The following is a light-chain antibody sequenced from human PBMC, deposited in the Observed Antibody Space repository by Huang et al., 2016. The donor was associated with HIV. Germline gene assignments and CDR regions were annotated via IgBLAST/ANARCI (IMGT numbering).Light chain of an antibody. CDR3: QQSFTTHYT. CDR1: QYIRTY. V-gene: IGKV1-39*01. Sequence: DIQMTQSPSSLSASVGDRITVTCRASQYIRTYLNWYQRRHGIAPNRLIYSASNLQSGVPTRFNASGSGTHFTLTSTGLRPEDFATYYCQQSFTTHYTFGQGTKLDLK. J-gene: IGKJ2*01. CDR2: SAS.